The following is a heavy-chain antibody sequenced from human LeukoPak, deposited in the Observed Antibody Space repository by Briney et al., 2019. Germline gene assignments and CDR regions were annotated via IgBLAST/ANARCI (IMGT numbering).Heavy chain of an antibody. V-gene: IGHV4-4*07. J-gene: IGHJ1*01. CDR3: ARGIAGPYSFDA. D-gene: IGHD6-13*01. Sequence: SETLSLSCTVSGGSINSYYWSWIRQPAGKGLEWIGRIYSTGSTNYSPSLKSRVTVSVDKSKNQFSLNLSSVTAADTAVYYCARGIAGPYSFDAWGERSLVTVPS. CDR2: IYSTGST. CDR1: GGSINSYY.